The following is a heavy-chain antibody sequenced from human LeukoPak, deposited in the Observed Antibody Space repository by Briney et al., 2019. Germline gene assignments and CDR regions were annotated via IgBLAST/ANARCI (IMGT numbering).Heavy chain of an antibody. CDR2: ISYDGSNQ. V-gene: IGHV3-30*18. CDR1: EFTFSSYG. CDR3: AKDRLGALYYYDSSGYYRFDY. J-gene: IGHJ4*01. Sequence: PGGSLRLSCAASEFTFSSYGMYWVRQAPGKGLEWVAVISYDGSNQYYADTVKGRFTISRDNSKNTLYLQMNGLRAEDTAVYYCAKDRLGALYYYDSSGYYRFDYWGQGTLVTVSS. D-gene: IGHD3-22*01.